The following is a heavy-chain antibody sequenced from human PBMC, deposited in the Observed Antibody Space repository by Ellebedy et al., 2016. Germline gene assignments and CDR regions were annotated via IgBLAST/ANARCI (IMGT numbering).Heavy chain of an antibody. V-gene: IGHV1-18*01. CDR3: ARGSPFDY. Sequence: ASVKVSCXASGYTFTSYGISWVRQAPGQGLEWMGWISAYNGNTNYAQKFQGRVTMTRNTSISTAYMELSSLTSEDTAVYYCARGSPFDYWGQGTLVTVSS. J-gene: IGHJ4*02. CDR2: ISAYNGNT. CDR1: GYTFTSYG. D-gene: IGHD6-6*01.